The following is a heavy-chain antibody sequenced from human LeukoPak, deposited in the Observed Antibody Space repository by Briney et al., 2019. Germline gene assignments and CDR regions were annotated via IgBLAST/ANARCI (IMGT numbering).Heavy chain of an antibody. CDR2: INSDGSST. Sequence: PGGSLRLSCAASGFTFSSYWMHWVRQAPGKGLVWVSRINSDGSSTSYADSVKGRFTISRDNAKNTLYLQMNSLRAEDTAVYYCANEIDPYSNYPNFVYWGQGTLVTVSS. CDR1: GFTFSSYW. CDR3: ANEIDPYSNYPNFVY. J-gene: IGHJ4*02. D-gene: IGHD4-11*01. V-gene: IGHV3-74*01.